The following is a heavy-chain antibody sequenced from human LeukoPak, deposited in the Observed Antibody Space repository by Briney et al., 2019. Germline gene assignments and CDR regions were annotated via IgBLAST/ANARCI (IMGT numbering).Heavy chain of an antibody. V-gene: IGHV4-59*01. J-gene: IGHJ6*03. CDR2: IYYSGST. Sequence: SETLSLTCTVSGGSISSYYWSWIRQPPGKGLEWIGYIYYSGSTNYNPSLKSRVTISVDTSKNQFSLKLSSVNAADTAVYYCARGVAGTDYYYYMDVWGKGTTVTVSS. CDR1: GGSISSYY. D-gene: IGHD6-19*01. CDR3: ARGVAGTDYYYYMDV.